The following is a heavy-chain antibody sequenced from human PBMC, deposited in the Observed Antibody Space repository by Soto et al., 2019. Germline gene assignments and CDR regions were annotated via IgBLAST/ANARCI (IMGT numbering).Heavy chain of an antibody. CDR3: AKVVSQYTPLALFDY. Sequence: EVQLLESGGGLVRPGGSLRLSCAASGFTFSSYAMSWVRQAPGKGLEWVSTISGSDGRTYSTDSVKGRFTISRDNSRNTAYLQMNSRRVEDTAVYYCAKVVSQYTPLALFDYWGRGTLVTVSS. V-gene: IGHV3-23*01. D-gene: IGHD2-2*02. CDR2: ISGSDGRT. J-gene: IGHJ4*02. CDR1: GFTFSSYA.